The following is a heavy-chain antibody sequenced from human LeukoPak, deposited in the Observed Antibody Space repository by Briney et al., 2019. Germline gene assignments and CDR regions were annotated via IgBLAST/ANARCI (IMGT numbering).Heavy chain of an antibody. CDR2: ISGSGGST. V-gene: IGHV3-23*01. J-gene: IGHJ4*02. CDR1: GFTFSSYA. Sequence: GGFLRLSCAAPGFTFSSYATSWVRQAPGKGLEWVSAISGSGGSTYYADSVKGRFTISRDNSKNTLYLQMNSLRAEDTAVYYCAKNYYDSSGYYYYFDYWGQGTLVTVSS. D-gene: IGHD3-22*01. CDR3: AKNYYDSSGYYYYFDY.